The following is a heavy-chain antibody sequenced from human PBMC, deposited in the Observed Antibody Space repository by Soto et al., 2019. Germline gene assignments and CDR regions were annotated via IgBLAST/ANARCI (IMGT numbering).Heavy chain of an antibody. D-gene: IGHD1-1*01. J-gene: IGHJ4*02. CDR1: GGTLNSYT. CDR2: IIPVFGTT. Sequence: QVQLVQSGAEVKKPGSSVRVSCKAPGGTLNSYTISWVRQAPGQGLEWMGGIIPVFGTTDYAQKFQGRDTITADQSPGTAYLDLFSLRSEDTAIYYCSISNSYGRGDFWGQGTLVTVSS. CDR3: SISNSYGRGDF. V-gene: IGHV1-69*01.